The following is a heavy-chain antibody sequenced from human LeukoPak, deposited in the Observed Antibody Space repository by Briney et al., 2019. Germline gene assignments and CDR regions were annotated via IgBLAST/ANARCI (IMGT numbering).Heavy chain of an antibody. CDR2: IYSGGST. V-gene: IGHV3-53*01. D-gene: IGHD4-11*01. Sequence: PGGSLRLSCAASGFTVSSNYMSWVRQAPGKGLEWVSVIYSGGSTYYADSVKGRFTISRDNSKNTLYLQMNSLRAEDTAVYYCARGGDDYSNYVDYFDYWGQGTLVTVSS. J-gene: IGHJ4*02. CDR1: GFTVSSNY. CDR3: ARGGDDYSNYVDYFDY.